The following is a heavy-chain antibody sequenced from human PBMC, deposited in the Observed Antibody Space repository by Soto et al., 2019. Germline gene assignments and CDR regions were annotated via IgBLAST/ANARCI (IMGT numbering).Heavy chain of an antibody. CDR2: ISSSSSTI. J-gene: IGHJ4*02. CDR1: GFTFSSYS. D-gene: IGHD3-3*01. Sequence: PGGSLRLSCAASGFTFSSYSMNWVRQAPGKGLEWVSYISSSSSTIYYADSVKGRFTISRDNAKNSLYLQMNSLRAEDTAVYYCARDHRGTHATIFGVAFDYWGQGTLVTVSS. CDR3: ARDHRGTHATIFGVAFDY. V-gene: IGHV3-48*01.